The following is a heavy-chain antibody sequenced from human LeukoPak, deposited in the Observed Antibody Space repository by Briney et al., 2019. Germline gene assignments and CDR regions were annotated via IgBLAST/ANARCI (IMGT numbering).Heavy chain of an antibody. CDR3: AREPVTTNYYYYGMDV. Sequence: ASVKVSCKASGYTFTGYYMHWVRQAPGQGLEWMGWINPNSGGTNYAQKFQGRVTMTRDTSISTAYMELSRLRSVDTAVYYCAREPVTTNYYYYGMDVWGQGTTVTVSS. J-gene: IGHJ6*02. CDR1: GYTFTGYY. V-gene: IGHV1-2*02. D-gene: IGHD4-4*01. CDR2: INPNSGGT.